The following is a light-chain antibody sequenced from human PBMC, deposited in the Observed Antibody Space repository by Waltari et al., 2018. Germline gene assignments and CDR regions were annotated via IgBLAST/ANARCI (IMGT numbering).Light chain of an antibody. CDR2: DAS. V-gene: IGKV3-20*01. J-gene: IGKJ1*01. CDR3: QHYVRLPAT. CDR1: QSVGKS. Sequence: EIVLTQSPGTLSLSPGERATLACRASQSVGKSLAWYQQKPGQAPRLLIYDASRRATGIPDRCSGRGSGTDFSLTISRLEPEDFAVYYCQHYVRLPATFGQGTKVEI.